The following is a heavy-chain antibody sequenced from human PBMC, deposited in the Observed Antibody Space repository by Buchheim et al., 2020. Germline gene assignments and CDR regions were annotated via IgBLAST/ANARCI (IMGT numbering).Heavy chain of an antibody. CDR3: TRTFSGTFDY. Sequence: EVQLVESGGGLVQPGGSLKLSCAASGFTFSGSAIHWVRQASGKGLEWVARIRSRTNNYATAYAASVKGRFAISRDDSENTEYLQMNSLKTEDTAVYYCTRTFSGTFDYWGQGAL. V-gene: IGHV3-73*02. J-gene: IGHJ4*02. D-gene: IGHD3-10*01. CDR1: GFTFSGSA. CDR2: IRSRTNNYAT.